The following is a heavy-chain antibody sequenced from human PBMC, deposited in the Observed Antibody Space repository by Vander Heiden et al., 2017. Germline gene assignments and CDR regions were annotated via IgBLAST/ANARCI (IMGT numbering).Heavy chain of an antibody. J-gene: IGHJ6*02. CDR3: ARGIAVAGSYYYYYYGMDV. D-gene: IGHD6-19*01. Sequence: QVQLVESGGGVVQPGRSLRLSCAASGFTFSSYAMHWVRQAPGKGLEWVAVISYDGSNKYYADSVKGRFTISRDNSKNTLYLQMNGLRAEDTAVYYCARGIAVAGSYYYYYYGMDVWGQGTTVTVSS. CDR1: GFTFSSYA. CDR2: ISYDGSNK. V-gene: IGHV3-30-3*01.